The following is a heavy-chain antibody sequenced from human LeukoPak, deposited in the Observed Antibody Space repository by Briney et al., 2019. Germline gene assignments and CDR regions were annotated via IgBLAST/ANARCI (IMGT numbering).Heavy chain of an antibody. CDR2: IYSGGST. Sequence: GGSLRLSCAASGFTVSSNYMSWVRQAPGKGLEWVSVIYSGGSTYYADSVEGRFTTSRDNSKNTLYLQMNSLRAEDTAVYYCARDLPPHYGMDVWGQGTTVTVSS. J-gene: IGHJ6*02. V-gene: IGHV3-53*01. CDR3: ARDLPPHYGMDV. CDR1: GFTVSSNY.